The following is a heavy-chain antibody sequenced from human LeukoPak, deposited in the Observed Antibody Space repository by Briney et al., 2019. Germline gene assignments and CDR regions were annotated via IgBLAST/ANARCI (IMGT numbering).Heavy chain of an antibody. CDR3: ARGLYSGSYGFDY. CDR1: GYTFTSYG. J-gene: IGHJ4*02. D-gene: IGHD1-26*01. Sequence: ASVKASCKASGYTFTSYGISWVRQAPGQGLEWMGWISAYNGNTNYAQKFQGRVTMTRNTSISTAYMELSSLRSEDTAVYYCARGLYSGSYGFDYWGQGTLVTVSS. V-gene: IGHV1-18*01. CDR2: ISAYNGNT.